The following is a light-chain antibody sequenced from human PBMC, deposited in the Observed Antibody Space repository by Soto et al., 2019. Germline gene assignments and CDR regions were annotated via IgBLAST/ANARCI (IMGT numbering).Light chain of an antibody. CDR1: QAIGND. CDR2: AAS. CDR3: LQDRSYPRT. Sequence: AIQMTQSPSSLFASVGDRVTITCRASQAIGNDLGWYQQRPGKVPKLLIYAASALHSGVPSRFSGSGSGTDFALTISSLQPEDFAIYYCLQDRSYPRTFGQGTKVDIK. J-gene: IGKJ1*01. V-gene: IGKV1-6*01.